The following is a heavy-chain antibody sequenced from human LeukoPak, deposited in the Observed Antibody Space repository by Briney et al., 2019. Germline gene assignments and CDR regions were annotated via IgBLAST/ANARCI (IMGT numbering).Heavy chain of an antibody. Sequence: GASVKVSFKASGYSLTSYDINWVRQATGPGLEWMGWLNPNSGYTGYAQKFQGRVTFTRKTSINTAYMELSSLRSEDTAVYFCSRGEYYGSGSWGYWGQGTLVTVSS. CDR2: LNPNSGYT. CDR1: GYSLTSYD. V-gene: IGHV1-8*03. J-gene: IGHJ4*02. D-gene: IGHD3-10*01. CDR3: SRGEYYGSGSWGY.